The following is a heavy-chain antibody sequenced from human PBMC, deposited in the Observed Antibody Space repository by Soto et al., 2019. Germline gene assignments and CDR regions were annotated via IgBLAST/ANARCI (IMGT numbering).Heavy chain of an antibody. J-gene: IGHJ6*02. CDR2: IIPMFGRA. CDR1: GGTFSSYA. CDR3: AELAPLDFCANAACGYFYGMGG. Sequence: QLQLVQSGAEVKKPGSSVKVSCKASGGTFSSYAISWVRQAPGQGLQWMGGIIPMFGRANDAQKFQGRVTNSGGESTGTAFMEVARPRSGGNAGYFCAELAPLDFCANAACGYFYGMGGWGQGTTVTVSS. D-gene: IGHD3-3*01. V-gene: IGHV1-69*01.